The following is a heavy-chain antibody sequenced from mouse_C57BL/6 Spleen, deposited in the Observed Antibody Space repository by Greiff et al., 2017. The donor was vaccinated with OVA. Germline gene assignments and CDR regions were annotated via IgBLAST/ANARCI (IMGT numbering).Heavy chain of an antibody. CDR1: GFSFNTYA. CDR3: VRDYYGSSYQYFDV. V-gene: IGHV10-1*01. Sequence: EVKLVESGGGLVQPKGSLKLSCAASGFSFNTYAMNWVRQAPGKGLEWVARIRSKSNNYATYYADSVKDRFTISRDDSESMLYLQMNNLKTEDTAMYYCVRDYYGSSYQYFDVWGTGTTVTVSS. CDR2: IRSKSNNYAT. J-gene: IGHJ1*03. D-gene: IGHD1-1*01.